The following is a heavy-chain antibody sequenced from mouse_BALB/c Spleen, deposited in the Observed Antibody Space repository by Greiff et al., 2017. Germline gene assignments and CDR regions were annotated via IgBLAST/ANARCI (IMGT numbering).Heavy chain of an antibody. CDR2: IWAGGST. CDR1: GFSLTSYG. D-gene: IGHD1-1*01. CDR3: ARDSYYYGRSCDYFDY. J-gene: IGHJ2*01. Sequence: VQLMESGPGLVAPSQSLSITCTVSGFSLTSYGVHWVRQPPGKGLEWLGVIWAGGSTNYNSALMSRLSISKDNSKSQVFLKMISLQTDDTAMYYCARDSYYYGRSCDYFDYWGQGTTLTVSA. V-gene: IGHV2-9*02.